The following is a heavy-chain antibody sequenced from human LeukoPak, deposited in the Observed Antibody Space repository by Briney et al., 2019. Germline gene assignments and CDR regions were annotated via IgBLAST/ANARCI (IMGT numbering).Heavy chain of an antibody. J-gene: IGHJ4*02. Sequence: GGSLRLSCAASGFTFSDFSMNWVGQAPGKGLEGISYIGIDSGNTNYADSVKGRFTISGDKAKNSRYLQMNSLRVEDSAVYSFARDYKYASDNWGQGTLVTVSS. CDR1: GFTFSDFS. D-gene: IGHD5-24*01. CDR3: ARDYKYASDN. CDR2: IGIDSGNT. V-gene: IGHV3-48*01.